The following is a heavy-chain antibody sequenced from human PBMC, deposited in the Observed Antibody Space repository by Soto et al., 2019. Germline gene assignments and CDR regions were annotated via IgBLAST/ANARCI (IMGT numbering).Heavy chain of an antibody. J-gene: IGHJ6*02. V-gene: IGHV4-34*01. D-gene: IGHD3-10*01. CDR2: INHSGST. CDR3: ARGGSGRLYYYYGMDV. Sequence: SETLSHTYAVYGGYFSGYYGSWIRPTPGKGLEWIGEINHSGSTNYNPSLKSRVAISVDTSKNQFSLKLSSVTAADTAVYYCARGGSGRLYYYYGMDVWGQGTTVTVSS. CDR1: GGYFSGYY.